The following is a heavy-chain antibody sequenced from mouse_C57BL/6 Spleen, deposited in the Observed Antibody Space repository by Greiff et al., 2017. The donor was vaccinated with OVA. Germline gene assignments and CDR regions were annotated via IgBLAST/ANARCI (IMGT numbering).Heavy chain of an antibody. V-gene: IGHV2-2*01. CDR1: GFSLTSYG. Sequence: QVQLQQSGPGLVQPSQSLSITCTVSGFSLTSYGVHWVRQSPGKGLEWLGVIWSGGSTDYNAAFISRLSISKDNSKRQVFFKMNSLQADATAIYSCAKVGAQATFAYWGQGTLVTVSA. J-gene: IGHJ3*01. CDR2: IWSGGST. D-gene: IGHD3-2*02. CDR3: AKVGAQATFAY.